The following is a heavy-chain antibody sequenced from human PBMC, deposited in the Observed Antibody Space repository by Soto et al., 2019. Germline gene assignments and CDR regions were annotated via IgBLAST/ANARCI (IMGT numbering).Heavy chain of an antibody. Sequence: SETLSLTCAVSGGSISSGGYSWSWIRQPPGKGLEWIGYIYHSGSTYYNPSLKSRVTISVDRSKNQFSLKLSSVTASDTAVYYCARASWDYDSSGFDYWGQGTLVTVSS. CDR3: ARASWDYDSSGFDY. CDR1: GGSISSGGYS. V-gene: IGHV4-30-2*01. D-gene: IGHD3-22*01. CDR2: IYHSGST. J-gene: IGHJ4*02.